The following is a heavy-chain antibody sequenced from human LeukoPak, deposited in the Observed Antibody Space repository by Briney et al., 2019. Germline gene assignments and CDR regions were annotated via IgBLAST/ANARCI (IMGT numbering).Heavy chain of an antibody. CDR2: IWHDENKK. CDR3: ARDHGSGSYPLDY. J-gene: IGHJ4*02. Sequence: GVSLRLSCAASGFRFSSYGMHWVRQAPGKGLEWVAVIWHDENKKYYGDSVKGRFTISRDNSRNTLYLQMSSLRAEDTAVYYCARDHGSGSYPLDYWGQGTLVTVSS. CDR1: GFRFSSYG. D-gene: IGHD3-10*01. V-gene: IGHV3-33*01.